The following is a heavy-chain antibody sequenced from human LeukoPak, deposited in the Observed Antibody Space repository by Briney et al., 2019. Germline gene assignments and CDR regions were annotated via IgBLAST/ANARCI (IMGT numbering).Heavy chain of an antibody. D-gene: IGHD3-22*01. V-gene: IGHV1-69*04. Sequence: SVKVSCKGSGGTFSSYAISWVRQAPGQGLEWMGRIIPILGIANYAQKFQGRVTITADKSTSTAYMELSSLRSEDTAVYYCARAPYYYDISVYYFDYWAQEPLVTDPS. CDR1: GGTFSSYA. CDR3: ARAPYYYDISVYYFDY. J-gene: IGHJ4*02. CDR2: IIPILGIA.